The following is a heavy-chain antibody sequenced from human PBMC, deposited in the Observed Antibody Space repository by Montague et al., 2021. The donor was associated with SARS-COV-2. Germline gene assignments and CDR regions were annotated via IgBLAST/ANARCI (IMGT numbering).Heavy chain of an antibody. D-gene: IGHD3-10*01. Sequence: CAISGDSVSSNSVSWNWIRQSPLRGLEWLGRTYYRSKWSNEYALSVKSRITITPDTSKNQLSLQLTSVTPEDTAVYYRTRAVWGVQDYWGQGSLVTVSS. CDR2: TYYRSKWSN. V-gene: IGHV6-1*01. CDR3: TRAVWGVQDY. CDR1: GDSVSSNSVS. J-gene: IGHJ4*02.